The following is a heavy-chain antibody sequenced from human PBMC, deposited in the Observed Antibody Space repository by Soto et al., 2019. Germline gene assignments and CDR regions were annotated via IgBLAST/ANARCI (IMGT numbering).Heavy chain of an antibody. Sequence: SVKVSCKASGGTFSSYAISWVRQAPGQGLEWMGGIIPIFGTANYAQKFQGRVTITADESTSTAYMELSSLRSEDTAVYYCARVTNYYGSGSALYYYYGMDVWGQGTTVTVSS. CDR3: ARVTNYYGSGSALYYYYGMDV. J-gene: IGHJ6*02. CDR1: GGTFSSYA. V-gene: IGHV1-69*13. CDR2: IIPIFGTA. D-gene: IGHD3-10*01.